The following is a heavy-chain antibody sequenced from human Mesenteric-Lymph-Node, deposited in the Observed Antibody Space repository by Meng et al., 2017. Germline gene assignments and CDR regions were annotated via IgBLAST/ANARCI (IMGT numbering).Heavy chain of an antibody. CDR1: GYTFTGYY. CDR2: INPNSGGT. CDR3: ASLYYYDSSAPLAAHDAFDI. J-gene: IGHJ3*02. Sequence: ASVKVSCKASGYTFTGYYMHWVRQAPGQGLEWMGRINPNSGGTNYAQKFQGRVTMTRDTSISTAYMELSRLRSDDTAVYYCASLYYYDSSAPLAAHDAFDIWGQGTMVTVSS. V-gene: IGHV1-2*06. D-gene: IGHD3-22*01.